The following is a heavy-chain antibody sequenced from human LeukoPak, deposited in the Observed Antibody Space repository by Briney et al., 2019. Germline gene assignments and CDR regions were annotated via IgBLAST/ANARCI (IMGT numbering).Heavy chain of an antibody. Sequence: PGGSLRLSCAASGFTFSDYYMSWILQAPGKGLEWVSYISSSVRTIYYAESVKGRFTISRDNAKTSLYLQMNSLRAEDTAVYYCARDRVRGSGGYPHYYYYYGMDVWGQGTTVTVSS. D-gene: IGHD3-10*01. CDR3: ARDRVRGSGGYPHYYYYYGMDV. CDR2: ISSSVRTI. J-gene: IGHJ6*02. V-gene: IGHV3-11*01. CDR1: GFTFSDYY.